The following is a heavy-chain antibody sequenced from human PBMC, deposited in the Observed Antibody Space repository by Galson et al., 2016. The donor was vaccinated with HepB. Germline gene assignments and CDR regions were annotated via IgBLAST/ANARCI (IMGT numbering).Heavy chain of an antibody. Sequence: SLRLSCAASGFNFDDYAMHWVRQVPGKGLEWVAGISWNSGTKAYAGSVKGRFTVSRDYAKNSLYLQMNSLRPEDTALYYCAKDFDSSGVSQSHIWHYGLDVWGQGTTVTVSS. J-gene: IGHJ6*02. CDR2: ISWNSGTK. CDR1: GFNFDDYA. V-gene: IGHV3-9*01. D-gene: IGHD2-15*01. CDR3: AKDFDSSGVSQSHIWHYGLDV.